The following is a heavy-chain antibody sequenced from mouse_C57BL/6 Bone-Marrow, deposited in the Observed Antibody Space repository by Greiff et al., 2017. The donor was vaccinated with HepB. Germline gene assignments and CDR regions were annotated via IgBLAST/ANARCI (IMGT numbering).Heavy chain of an antibody. CDR1: GFNIKDDY. CDR3: TTYYYGSSPYY. Sequence: EVQLQQSGAELVRPGASVKLSCTASGFNIKDDYMHWVKQRPEQGLEWIGWIDPENGDTEYASKFQGKATITAYTSSNTAYLQLSSLTSEDTAVYYCTTYYYGSSPYYWGQGTTLTVSS. CDR2: IDPENGDT. D-gene: IGHD1-1*01. V-gene: IGHV14-4*01. J-gene: IGHJ2*01.